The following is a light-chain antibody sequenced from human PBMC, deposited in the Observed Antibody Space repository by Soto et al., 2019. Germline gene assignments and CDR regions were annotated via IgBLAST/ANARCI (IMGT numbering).Light chain of an antibody. Sequence: EIGLTQSPGTPALPPGERSTLPFRASQSVSSSYLVWHQQKPGQAPRLLIYAASRRATGIPDRFSGGGSGTDFSLTISRLDPEDFAVYYCQQYSSSPITFGQGTRLEIK. CDR1: QSVSSSY. CDR2: AAS. CDR3: QQYSSSPIT. J-gene: IGKJ5*01. V-gene: IGKV3-20*01.